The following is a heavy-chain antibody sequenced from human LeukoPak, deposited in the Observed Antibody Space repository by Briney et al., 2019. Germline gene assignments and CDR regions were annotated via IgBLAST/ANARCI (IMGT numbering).Heavy chain of an antibody. D-gene: IGHD1-7*01. CDR3: AKEGSLELRHYYYMDV. J-gene: IGHJ6*03. CDR2: ISGSGGST. CDR1: GFTFSSYA. Sequence: GGSLRLSCAASGFTFSSYAMSWVRQAPGKGLEWVSAISGSGGSTYYADSVKGRFTISRDNSKNTLYLQVNSLRAEDTAVYYCAKEGSLELRHYYYMDVWGKGTTVTVSS. V-gene: IGHV3-23*01.